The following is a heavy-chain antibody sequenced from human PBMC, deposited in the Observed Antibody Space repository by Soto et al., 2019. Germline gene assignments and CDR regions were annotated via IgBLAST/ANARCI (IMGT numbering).Heavy chain of an antibody. CDR1: GGSISSYY. Sequence: SETLSRTCTVSGGSISSYYWSCIRQPPGKGPEWIGYIYYSGSTNYNPSLKSRVTISVDTSKNQFSLKLSSVTAADTAVYYCARLLPQRSAPGGYFFAYWGRGTSVTGSS. CDR2: IYYSGST. V-gene: IGHV4-59*08. D-gene: IGHD3-3*01. CDR3: ARLLPQRSAPGGYFFAY. J-gene: IGHJ4*02.